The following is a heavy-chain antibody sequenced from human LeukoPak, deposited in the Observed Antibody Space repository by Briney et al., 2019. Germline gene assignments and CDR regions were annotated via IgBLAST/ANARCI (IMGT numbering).Heavy chain of an antibody. CDR3: ARDIGSGYYNFDY. CDR1: GYTFTSYY. CDR2: INLSGERT. J-gene: IGHJ4*02. Sequence: ASVKISCKASGYTFTSYYLHWVRQAPGQGLEWMGTINLSGERTSYAQKIQGRVTMTRDTSTSTVYMELSSLTSEDTAVYYCARDIGSGYYNFDYWGQGTLVTVSS. D-gene: IGHD5-12*01. V-gene: IGHV1-46*01.